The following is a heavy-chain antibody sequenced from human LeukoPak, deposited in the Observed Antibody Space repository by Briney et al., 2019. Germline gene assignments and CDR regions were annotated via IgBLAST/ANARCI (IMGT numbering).Heavy chain of an antibody. Sequence: PSETLSLTCTVSGGSISSYYWTWIRQPAGKGLEWIGRADTSGSTNYNPSLESRVTMSVDTSKNQFSLKVNSVTAADTAVYYSARLASGSYGPLTPFDYWGQGTLVTVSS. CDR2: ADTSGST. CDR3: ARLASGSYGPLTPFDY. CDR1: GGSISSYY. V-gene: IGHV4-4*07. D-gene: IGHD1-26*01. J-gene: IGHJ4*02.